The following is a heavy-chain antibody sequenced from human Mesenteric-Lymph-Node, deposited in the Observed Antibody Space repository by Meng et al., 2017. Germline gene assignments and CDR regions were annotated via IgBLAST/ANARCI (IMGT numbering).Heavy chain of an antibody. CDR3: ARDLQYYDTNWFDP. CDR1: GGTFSSYA. CDR2: ISAYNGNT. Sequence: QLVQSGAEVRKPGSSVKVSCKASGGTFSSYAISWVRQAPGQGLEWMGWISAYNGNTNYAQKLQGRVTMTTDTSTSTAYMELRSLRSDDTAVYYCARDLQYYDTNWFDPWGQGTLVTVSS. D-gene: IGHD3-3*01. V-gene: IGHV1-18*01. J-gene: IGHJ5*02.